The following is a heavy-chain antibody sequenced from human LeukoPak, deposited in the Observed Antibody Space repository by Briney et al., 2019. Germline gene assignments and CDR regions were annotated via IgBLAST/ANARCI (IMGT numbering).Heavy chain of an antibody. V-gene: IGHV4-4*07. D-gene: IGHD6-19*01. J-gene: IGHJ4*02. CDR1: GGSISSYY. CDR3: ARDLFVGQWQMIDY. CDR2: IYTSGST. Sequence: SETLSLTCTVSGGSISSYYWSWIRQPAGKGLEWIGRIYTSGSTNYNPSLKSRVTMSVDTSKNQFSLKLSSVTAADTAVYYCARDLFVGQWQMIDYWGRGTLVTVSS.